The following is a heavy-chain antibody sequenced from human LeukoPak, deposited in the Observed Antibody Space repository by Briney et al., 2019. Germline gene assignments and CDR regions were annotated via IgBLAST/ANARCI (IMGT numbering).Heavy chain of an antibody. CDR3: ARGLHHCTNGVCADQRFDP. CDR1: GGTFSSYA. CDR2: IIPIFGTA. V-gene: IGHV1-69*06. Sequence: SVKVSCKASGGTFSSYAISWVRQAPGQGLEWMGGIIPIFGTANYAQKFQGRVTITADKSTSTAYMGLSSLRSEDTAVYYCARGLHHCTNGVCADQRFDPWGQGTLVTVSS. D-gene: IGHD2-8*01. J-gene: IGHJ5*02.